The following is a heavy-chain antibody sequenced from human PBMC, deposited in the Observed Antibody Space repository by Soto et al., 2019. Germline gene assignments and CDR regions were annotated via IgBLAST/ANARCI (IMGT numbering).Heavy chain of an antibody. CDR3: AKHNSGINSAFDI. CDR1: GFTFTNYA. CDR2: ISNIGGNT. V-gene: IGHV3-23*01. Sequence: EVQLLESGGGLIQPGGSLILSCTASGFTFTNYAMSWVRQAPGRGLEWVSDISNIGGNTYHADSVKGRFAISRDNSKNTLSLQMNSLRAEDTAVYYCAKHNSGINSAFDIWGQGTMVTVSS. J-gene: IGHJ3*02. D-gene: IGHD3-10*01.